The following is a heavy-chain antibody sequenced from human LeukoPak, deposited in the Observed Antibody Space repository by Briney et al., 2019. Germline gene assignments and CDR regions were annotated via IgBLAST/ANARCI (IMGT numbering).Heavy chain of an antibody. CDR3: APEGTSSSLDY. J-gene: IGHJ4*02. Sequence: GESLKISCAASGFTFDDYAMHWVRQAPGKGLEWVSLISGDGGSTYYADSVKGRFTISRDNSKNSLYLQMNSLRTEDTALYYCAPEGTSSSLDYWGQGTLVTVSS. D-gene: IGHD6-13*01. CDR2: ISGDGGST. V-gene: IGHV3-43*02. CDR1: GFTFDDYA.